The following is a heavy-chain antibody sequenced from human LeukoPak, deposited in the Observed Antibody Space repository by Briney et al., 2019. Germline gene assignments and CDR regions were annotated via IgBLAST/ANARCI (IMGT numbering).Heavy chain of an antibody. D-gene: IGHD6-19*01. CDR2: IYYSGST. Sequence: PSETLSLTCTVSGGSISSSSYYWGWIRQPPGKGLEWIGSIYYSGSTYYNPSLKSRVTISVDTSKNQFSLKLGSVTAADTAVYYCARISWAVAGTPDYWGQGTLVTVSS. V-gene: IGHV4-39*01. CDR3: ARISWAVAGTPDY. J-gene: IGHJ4*02. CDR1: GGSISSSSYY.